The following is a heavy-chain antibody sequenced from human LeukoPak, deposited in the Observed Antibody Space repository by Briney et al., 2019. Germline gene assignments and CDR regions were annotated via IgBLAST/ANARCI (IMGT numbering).Heavy chain of an antibody. Sequence: SGTLSLTCTVSGGSISSGSYYWSWIRQPAGKGLEWIGRIYTSGSTNYNPSLKSRVTISVDTSKNQFSLKLSSVTAADTAVYYCARGHFTYYFDYWGQGTLVTVSS. V-gene: IGHV4-61*02. D-gene: IGHD3-3*02. CDR3: ARGHFTYYFDY. J-gene: IGHJ4*02. CDR2: IYTSGST. CDR1: GGSISSGSYY.